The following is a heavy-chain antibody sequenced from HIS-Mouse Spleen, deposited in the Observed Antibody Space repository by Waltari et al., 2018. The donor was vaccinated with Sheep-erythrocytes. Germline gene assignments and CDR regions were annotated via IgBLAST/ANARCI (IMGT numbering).Heavy chain of an antibody. CDR2: ISSSSSYI. J-gene: IGHJ4*02. V-gene: IGHV3-21*01. Sequence: EVQLVESGGGLVKHGGSLRLSCAASGFTFSSYSMNWVRQATGKGVEWVASISSSSSYIDYADSGKGRFTISRDNAKNSLYLQMNSLRAEDTAVYYCARVASGATFDYWGQGTLVTVSS. CDR3: ARVASGATFDY. CDR1: GFTFSSYS. D-gene: IGHD1-26*01.